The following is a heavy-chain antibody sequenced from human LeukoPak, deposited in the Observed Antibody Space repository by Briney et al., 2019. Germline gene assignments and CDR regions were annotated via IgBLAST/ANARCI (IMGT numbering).Heavy chain of an antibody. Sequence: SETLSLTCAVYGGSFSGYYWSWIRQPLGKGLEWIGEINHSGSTNYNPSLKSRVTISVDTSKNQFSLKLSSVTAADTAVYYCARRGATEPASITMVRGVAIWFDPWGQGTLVTVSS. V-gene: IGHV4-34*01. D-gene: IGHD3-10*01. CDR3: ARRGATEPASITMVRGVAIWFDP. J-gene: IGHJ5*02. CDR2: INHSGST. CDR1: GGSFSGYY.